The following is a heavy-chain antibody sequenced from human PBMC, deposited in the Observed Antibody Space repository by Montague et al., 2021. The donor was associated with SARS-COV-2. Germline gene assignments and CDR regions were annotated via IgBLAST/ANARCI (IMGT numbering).Heavy chain of an antibody. CDR2: IGPPGDT. CDR1: GFSFKNYG. D-gene: IGHD6-19*01. Sequence: SLRLSCAASGFSFKNYGIHWVRQATGKGLEWVSAIGPPGDTYYAXSVKGRFSISREDAKNSLYLQMDSLRAEDTAEYYCARETPVAGTNFYGMDVWGLGTTVTVSS. J-gene: IGHJ6*02. V-gene: IGHV3-13*01. CDR3: ARETPVAGTNFYGMDV.